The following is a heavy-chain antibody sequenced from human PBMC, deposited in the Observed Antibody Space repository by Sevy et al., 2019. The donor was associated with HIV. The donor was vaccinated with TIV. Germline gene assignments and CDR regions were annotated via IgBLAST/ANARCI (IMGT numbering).Heavy chain of an antibody. CDR1: GFTFSDHY. Sequence: GGSLRLSCAASGFTFSDHYMEWVRQAPGKGLEWVGRTRNKAESYTTEYAASVKGRFTISRVDSKNSLYLQMNSLKTEDTAGYYCATHASIAAAGRVFDYWGQGSLVTVSS. CDR3: ATHASIAAAGRVFDY. CDR2: TRNKAESYTT. D-gene: IGHD6-13*01. V-gene: IGHV3-72*01. J-gene: IGHJ4*02.